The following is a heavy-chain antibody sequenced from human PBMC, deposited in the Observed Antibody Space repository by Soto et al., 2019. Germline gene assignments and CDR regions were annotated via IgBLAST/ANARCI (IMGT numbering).Heavy chain of an antibody. D-gene: IGHD3-16*01. CDR3: ARADYDYIWGSRRSDAFDI. CDR2: MNPNSGNT. Sequence: ASVKVSCKASGYTFTSYDINWVRQATGQGLEWMGWMNPNSGNTGYAQKFQGRVTMTRNTSISTAYMELSSLRSEDTAVYYCARADYDYIWGSRRSDAFDIWGQGTVVTVSS. CDR1: GYTFTSYD. J-gene: IGHJ3*02. V-gene: IGHV1-8*01.